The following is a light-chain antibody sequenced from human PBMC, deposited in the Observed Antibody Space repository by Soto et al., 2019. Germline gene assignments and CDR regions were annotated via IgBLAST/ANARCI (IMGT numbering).Light chain of an antibody. Sequence: QSVLPQPPSVSGAPRQRVTISCTGSSSNIAARYDVHWYQQLPGTAPKLLIYGNSNRPSGVPDRFSGSKSGTSASVANTGLQAEDEADYYCQSYESSRNAVVFGGGTKLTVL. J-gene: IGLJ2*01. CDR1: SSNIAARYD. V-gene: IGLV1-40*01. CDR2: GNS. CDR3: QSYESSRNAVV.